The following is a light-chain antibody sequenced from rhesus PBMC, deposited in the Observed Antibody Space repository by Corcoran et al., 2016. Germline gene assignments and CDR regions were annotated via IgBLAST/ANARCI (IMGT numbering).Light chain of an antibody. CDR3: LLFYGGAHI. CDR2: NTD. J-gene: IGLJ1*01. Sequence: QPVVTQAPSLTVSQGGTVPPTLASSPGAVTSVHYTLWFQQNPGQAPRGLIYNTDIKHPCTPVRFSASRAGGKPALTLSGAKPEDEAEYYCLLFYGGAHIFGSGTRLTVL. V-gene: IGLV7-71*01. CDR1: PGAVTSVHY.